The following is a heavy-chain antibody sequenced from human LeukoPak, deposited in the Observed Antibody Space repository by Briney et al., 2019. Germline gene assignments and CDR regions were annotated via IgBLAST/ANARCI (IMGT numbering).Heavy chain of an antibody. CDR3: AVTAPITMIVVVKNEWFDP. D-gene: IGHD3-22*01. V-gene: IGHV1-8*01. J-gene: IGHJ5*02. CDR2: MNPNSGNT. Sequence: GASVKVSCKASGYTFTSYDIHWVRQATGQGLEWMGWMNPNSGNTGYAQKFQGRVTMTRNTPISTAYMEVNSLRSEDTALYYCAVTAPITMIVVVKNEWFDPWGQGTLVTVSS. CDR1: GYTFTSYD.